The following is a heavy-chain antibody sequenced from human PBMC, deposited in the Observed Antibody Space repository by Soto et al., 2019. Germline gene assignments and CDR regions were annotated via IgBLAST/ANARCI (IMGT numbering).Heavy chain of an antibody. CDR1: GDSVSSNSAA. Sequence: KQSPTLSLTCAISGDSVSSNSAAWNWIRQSPSRGLEWLGRTYYRSKWYNDYAVSVKSRITINPEISKNQFSLQLNSLNPGETAVYYCARLPVVVVLSSPSPPEFGFDYWGQGTLVTVSS. CDR2: TYYRSKWYN. D-gene: IGHD2-15*01. CDR3: ARLPVVVVLSSPSPPEFGFDY. V-gene: IGHV6-1*01. J-gene: IGHJ4*02.